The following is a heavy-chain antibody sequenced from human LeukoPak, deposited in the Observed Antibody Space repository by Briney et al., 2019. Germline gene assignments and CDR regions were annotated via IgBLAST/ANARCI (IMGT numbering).Heavy chain of an antibody. CDR3: AKEVVNAPGGAFDI. CDR2: ISGSGSNT. Sequence: GGSLRLSCAASGFTFSSFAMNWVRKAPGKGLDWVSAISGSGSNTYYADSVKGRFTISRDNSKNTLYLQMNSLRAEDTAVYYCAKEVVNAPGGAFDIWGQGTMVTVSS. J-gene: IGHJ3*02. CDR1: GFTFSSFA. V-gene: IGHV3-23*01. D-gene: IGHD2-21*01.